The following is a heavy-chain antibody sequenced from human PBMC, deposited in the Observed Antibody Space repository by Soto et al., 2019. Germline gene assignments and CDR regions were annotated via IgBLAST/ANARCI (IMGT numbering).Heavy chain of an antibody. CDR3: ARDDSTGGFDY. D-gene: IGHD6-19*01. J-gene: IGHJ4*02. CDR1: GDSISSFY. CDR2: ISYSGST. V-gene: IGHV4-59*01. Sequence: SETLSLTCTVSGDSISSFYWNWIRQSPGKGLEWIGYISYSGSTNYNPSLQSRVTMSSDTSKNQFSLKLSSVTAADTAVYYCARDDSTGGFDYWGQGTLVTVSS.